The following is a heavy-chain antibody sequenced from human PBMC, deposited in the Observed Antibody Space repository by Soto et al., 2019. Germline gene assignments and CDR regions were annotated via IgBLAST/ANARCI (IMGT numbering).Heavy chain of an antibody. CDR1: GGSISNNY. V-gene: IGHV4-59*01. Sequence: SETLSLSCTVSGGSISNNYWSWIRQPPGKGLEWIGYIFYSGSTNYNPSLKSRVTISVDTSKNQFSLNLRYVTAADTAVYYCARGGWSLDYWGQGTLVTVSS. CDR3: ARGGWSLDY. D-gene: IGHD6-19*01. CDR2: IFYSGST. J-gene: IGHJ4*02.